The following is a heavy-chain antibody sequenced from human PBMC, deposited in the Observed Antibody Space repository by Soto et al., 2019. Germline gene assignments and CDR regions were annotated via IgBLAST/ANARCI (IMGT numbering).Heavy chain of an antibody. CDR1: GFTFSAYT. CDR3: AREDGIVGATSAFDY. D-gene: IGHD1-26*01. J-gene: IGHJ4*02. V-gene: IGHV3-21*06. CDR2: INGRGNYI. Sequence: GSLRLSCAASGFTFSAYTMNWVRQAPGKGLEWVSSINGRGNYIYHADSVKGRFTISRDNAKNSLYLQMNSLRAEDTAVYFCAREDGIVGATSAFDYWGQGALVTVSS.